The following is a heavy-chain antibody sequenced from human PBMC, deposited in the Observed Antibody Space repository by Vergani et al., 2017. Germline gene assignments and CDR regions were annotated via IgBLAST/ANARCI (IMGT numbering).Heavy chain of an antibody. CDR2: ISSSSSYI. D-gene: IGHD6-19*01. CDR1: GFTFSSYS. CDR3: ARDPGAVAGIYYFDY. V-gene: IGHV3-21*04. J-gene: IGHJ4*02. Sequence: EVQLVESGGGLVKPGGSLRLSCAASGFTFSSYSMNWVRQAPGKGLEWVSSISSSSSYIYYADSVKGRFTISRDNAKNSLYLQMNSLRAEDTAVYYCARDPGAVAGIYYFDYWGQGTLVTVSS.